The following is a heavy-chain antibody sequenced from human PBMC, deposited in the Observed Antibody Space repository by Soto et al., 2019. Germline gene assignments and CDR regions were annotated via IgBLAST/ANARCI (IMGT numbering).Heavy chain of an antibody. CDR2: ISSSSSYT. V-gene: IGHV3-11*06. Sequence: GGSLRLSCAASGFTFSDYYMSWIRQAPGKGLEWVSYISSSSSYTNYADSVKGRFTISRDNAKNSLYLQMNSLRAEDTAVYYCARDTYDSSGYPEYFQHWGQGTLVTVSS. CDR1: GFTFSDYY. D-gene: IGHD3-22*01. J-gene: IGHJ1*01. CDR3: ARDTYDSSGYPEYFQH.